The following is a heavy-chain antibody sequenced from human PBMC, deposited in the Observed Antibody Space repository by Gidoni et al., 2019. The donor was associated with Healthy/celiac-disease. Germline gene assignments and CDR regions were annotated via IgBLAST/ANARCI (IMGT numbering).Heavy chain of an antibody. CDR2: IYYSGST. Sequence: QLQLQESGPGLVKPSETLSLTCTVSGGSISSSSYYWGWIRQPPGKGLEWIGSIYYSGSTYYNPSLKSRVTISVDTSKNQFSLKLSSVTAADTAVYYCARDRGGDNNWFDPWGQGTLVTVSS. CDR3: ARDRGGDNNWFDP. D-gene: IGHD4-17*01. J-gene: IGHJ5*02. CDR1: GGSISSSSYY. V-gene: IGHV4-39*02.